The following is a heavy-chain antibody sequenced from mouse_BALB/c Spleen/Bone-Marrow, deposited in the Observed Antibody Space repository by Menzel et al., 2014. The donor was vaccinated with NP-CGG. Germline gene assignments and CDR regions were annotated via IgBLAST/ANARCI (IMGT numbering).Heavy chain of an antibody. J-gene: IGHJ2*01. V-gene: IGHV1S81*02. Sequence: QVQLQQSGAEPVKPGASVKLSCKASGYTFTSYWMHWVKQRPGQGLEWIGEINPSNGRTNCNEKFKSKATLTVDKSSSTAYMQLSSLTSEDSAVYYCARTYFDYWGQGTTLTVSS. CDR1: GYTFTSYW. CDR3: ARTYFDY. CDR2: INPSNGRT.